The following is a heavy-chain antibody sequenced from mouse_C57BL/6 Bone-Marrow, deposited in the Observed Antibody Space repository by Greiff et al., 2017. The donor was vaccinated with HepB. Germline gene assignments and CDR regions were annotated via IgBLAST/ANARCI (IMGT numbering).Heavy chain of an antibody. CDR3: ARYAGLYAMDY. CDR1: GYSFTSDY. D-gene: IGHD3-1*01. J-gene: IGHJ4*01. V-gene: IGHV3-8*01. CDR2: ISYSGST. Sequence: DVKLVESGPGLAKPSQTLSLTCSVTGYSFTSDYWNWIRKFPGNKLEYMGYISYSGSTYYNPSLKSRISINRDTSKKQYYLQLKSVTTETTATYCCARYAGLYAMDYWGQGTSVTVSS.